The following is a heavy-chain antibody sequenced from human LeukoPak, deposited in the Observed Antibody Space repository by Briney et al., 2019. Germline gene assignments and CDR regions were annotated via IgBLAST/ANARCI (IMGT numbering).Heavy chain of an antibody. D-gene: IGHD2-21*01. J-gene: IGHJ4*02. CDR3: AKVGRPYCGGDCLLDY. Sequence: PGGSLRLSCAASGFTFSSYGMHWVRQAPGKGLEWVAFIRYDGSNKYYADSVKGRFTISRDNSKNTLYLQMNSLRAEDTAVYYCAKVGRPYCGGDCLLDYWGQGTLVTVSS. CDR2: IRYDGSNK. CDR1: GFTFSSYG. V-gene: IGHV3-30*02.